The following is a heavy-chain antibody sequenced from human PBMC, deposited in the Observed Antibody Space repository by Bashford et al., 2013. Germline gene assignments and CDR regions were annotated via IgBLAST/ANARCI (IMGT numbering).Heavy chain of an antibody. J-gene: IGHJ3*02. CDR1: GFTFSDHY. CDR2: TRDKANRYIT. Sequence: SLRLSCAVSGFTFSDHYLDWVRQAPGKGLEWLGRTRDKANRYITDYAASVEGRFFISRDDSRNSLHLQMNSLRAEDTAVYYCAREGNREDAFDIWGQGTMVTVSS. D-gene: IGHD1-14*01. V-gene: IGHV3-72*01. CDR3: AREGNREDAFDI.